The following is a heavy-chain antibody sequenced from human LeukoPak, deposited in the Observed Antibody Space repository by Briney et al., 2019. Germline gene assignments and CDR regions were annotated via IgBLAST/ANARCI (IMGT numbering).Heavy chain of an antibody. CDR2: ISSSGSTI. D-gene: IGHD2-2*01. Sequence: GGSLRLSCAASGFTFSDYYMSWIRQAPGKGLEWVSYISSSGSTIYYAGSVKGRFTISRDNAKNSLYLQMNSLRAEDTAVYYCARALRLPAATFDYWGQGTLVTVSS. CDR1: GFTFSDYY. V-gene: IGHV3-11*04. CDR3: ARALRLPAATFDY. J-gene: IGHJ4*02.